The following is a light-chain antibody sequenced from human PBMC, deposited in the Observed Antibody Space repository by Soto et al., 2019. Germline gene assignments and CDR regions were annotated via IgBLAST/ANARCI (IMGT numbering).Light chain of an antibody. Sequence: QSALTQPPSVSAAPGQKVTISCSGSSSNIGNNYVSWYQQLPGTAPKLLIYDNNKRPSGIPDRFSGSKSGTSATLGITGLQTGDEADYYCGTWDSSLSAVVCGGGTKVTV. CDR2: DNN. J-gene: IGLJ2*01. CDR3: GTWDSSLSAVV. CDR1: SSNIGNNY. V-gene: IGLV1-51*01.